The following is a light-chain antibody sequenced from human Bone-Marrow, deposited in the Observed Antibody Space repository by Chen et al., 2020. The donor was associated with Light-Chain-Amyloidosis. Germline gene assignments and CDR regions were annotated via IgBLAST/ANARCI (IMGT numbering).Light chain of an antibody. CDR3: QDYYSTPVT. Sequence: DIVMPQSPDSLAVSLGERATSNCKPSQSVLDSSNKKHYLAWYQQKPGQSPRLLIYWASTRESGVPGRFSGSGSEADFTLTSSSLLAEDVDVYYCQDYYSTPVTFGGGTKVELK. CDR2: WAS. J-gene: IGKJ4*01. V-gene: IGKV4-1*01. CDR1: QSVLDSSNKKHY.